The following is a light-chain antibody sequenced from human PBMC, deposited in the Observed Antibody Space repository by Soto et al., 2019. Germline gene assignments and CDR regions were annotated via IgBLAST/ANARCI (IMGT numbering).Light chain of an antibody. V-gene: IGKV3-15*01. CDR3: QHYNNWTFT. CDR1: QAVSSN. CDR2: AAS. Sequence: EIVMTQSPATLSVSPGERATLSCRASQAVSSNLAWYQQKPGQAPRLLIYAASTRAAGIPDRFSGSGSGTGFTLTITSLQSEDFAVYYCQHYNNWTFTFGPGTKVDIX. J-gene: IGKJ3*01.